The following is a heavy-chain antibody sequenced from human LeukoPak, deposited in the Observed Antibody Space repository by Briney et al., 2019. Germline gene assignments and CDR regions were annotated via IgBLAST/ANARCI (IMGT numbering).Heavy chain of an antibody. Sequence: ASVKVSCKASGYTFTSYGISWVRQAPGQGREWMGWISAYNGNTNYAQKLQGSVTMTTDTSTSTAYMELRSLRSDDTAVYYCARDRGVEQQLSTFDYWGQGTLVTVSS. J-gene: IGHJ4*02. CDR1: GYTFTSYG. CDR2: ISAYNGNT. CDR3: ARDRGVEQQLSTFDY. D-gene: IGHD6-13*01. V-gene: IGHV1-18*01.